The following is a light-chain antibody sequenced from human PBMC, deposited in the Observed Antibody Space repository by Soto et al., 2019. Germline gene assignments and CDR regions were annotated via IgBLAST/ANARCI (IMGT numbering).Light chain of an antibody. CDR1: QDISTY. CDR2: GAS. J-gene: IGKJ1*01. V-gene: IGKV1-5*01. Sequence: RLTQSPSSLSASVGDTVTISCRASQDISTYLAWYQHKPGKAPTLLIFGASSLHNGVPPRFAGSGSGSEFTLIINRLQPDDFATYYCQQGYNTFWTFGRGTKVELK. CDR3: QQGYNTFWT.